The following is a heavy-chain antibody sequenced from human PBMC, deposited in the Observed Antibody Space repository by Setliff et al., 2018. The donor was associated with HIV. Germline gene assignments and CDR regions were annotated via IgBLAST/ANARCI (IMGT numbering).Heavy chain of an antibody. CDR1: GGSIYNFY. Sequence: SETLSLTCSVSGGSIYNFYWSWIRQSPGKGLEWIGYIYSTGSTNYNPSLKSRVTMSVDTSKNQFSLRLTSVTAADTAVYYCARDYGDYVFAFDIWGQGTMVTVSS. V-gene: IGHV4-59*12. CDR2: IYSTGST. J-gene: IGHJ3*02. CDR3: ARDYGDYVFAFDI. D-gene: IGHD4-17*01.